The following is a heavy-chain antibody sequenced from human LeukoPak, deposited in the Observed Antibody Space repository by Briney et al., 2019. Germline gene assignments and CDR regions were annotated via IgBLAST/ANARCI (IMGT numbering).Heavy chain of an antibody. V-gene: IGHV1-2*02. Sequence: ASVKVSCKASGYTLTDNHLYWVRQAPGQGLEWMGWIDPNSGGTNFAQNFQGRLTMTRDTSISTAYMELSRLTSDDTTVYYCARELGLNASDVWGQGTMVTVSS. CDR2: IDPNSGGT. CDR1: GYTLTDNH. CDR3: ARELGLNASDV. D-gene: IGHD7-27*01. J-gene: IGHJ3*01.